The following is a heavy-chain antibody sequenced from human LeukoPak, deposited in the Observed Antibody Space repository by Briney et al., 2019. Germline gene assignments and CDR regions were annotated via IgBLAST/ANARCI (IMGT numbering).Heavy chain of an antibody. CDR3: AKAAGGSGWYPPFDY. V-gene: IGHV3-30*18. CDR1: GFTFSSYG. D-gene: IGHD6-19*01. CDR2: ISYDGSNK. Sequence: GRSLRLSCGASGFTFSSYGMHWVRQAPGKGLEWVAVISYDGSNKYYADSVKGRFTISRDNSKNTLYLQMNSLRAEDTAVYYCAKAAGGSGWYPPFDYWGQGTLVTVSS. J-gene: IGHJ4*02.